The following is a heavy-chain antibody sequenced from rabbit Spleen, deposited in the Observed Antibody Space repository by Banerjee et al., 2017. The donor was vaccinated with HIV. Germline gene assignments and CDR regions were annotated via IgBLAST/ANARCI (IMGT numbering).Heavy chain of an antibody. CDR1: GFSFSSGYD. D-gene: IGHD4-1*01. V-gene: IGHV1S40*01. J-gene: IGHJ4*01. CDR2: IGTGSSGST. Sequence: QSLEESGGDLVKPGASLTLTCTASGFSFSSGYDACWVRQPPGKGLEWVACIGTGSSGSTYYASWAKGRFTISKTSSTTVTLQMTSLTAADTATYFCARDLTDAIGWNFGWWGPGTLVTVS. CDR3: ARDLTDAIGWNFGW.